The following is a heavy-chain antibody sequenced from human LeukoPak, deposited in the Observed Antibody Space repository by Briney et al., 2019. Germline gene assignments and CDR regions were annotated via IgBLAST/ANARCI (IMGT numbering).Heavy chain of an antibody. CDR1: GFIFSDYD. V-gene: IGHV3-13*01. CDR2: VGVAGDT. CDR3: ARRASFHGMDV. J-gene: IGHJ6*02. Sequence: GGSLRLSCAASGFIFSDYDMHWVRQATGKGLEWVSAVGVAGDTYYPDSVKGRFTSSRENAKNSLYLQMNSLSAEDTAVYYCARRASFHGMDVWGQGTTVTVSS.